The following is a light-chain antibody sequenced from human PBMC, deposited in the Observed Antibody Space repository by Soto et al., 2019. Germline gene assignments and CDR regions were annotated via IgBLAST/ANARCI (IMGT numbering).Light chain of an antibody. J-gene: IGLJ2*01. CDR2: EVS. CDR3: SSYTSSSIGV. CDR1: SSDVGGYNR. V-gene: IGLV2-18*02. Sequence: QSVLTQPPSVSGSPGQSVTISCTGTSSDVGGYNRVSWYQQPPGTAPKLMIYEVSNRPSGVPDRFSGSKSGNTASLTISGLQAEDEADYYCSSYTSSSIGVFGGGTKLTVL.